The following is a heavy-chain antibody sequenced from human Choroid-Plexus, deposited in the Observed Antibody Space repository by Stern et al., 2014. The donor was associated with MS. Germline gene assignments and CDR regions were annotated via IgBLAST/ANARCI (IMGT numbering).Heavy chain of an antibody. CDR3: ARDGGVRGVISYSCDS. CDR1: GGTFSSYA. D-gene: IGHD3-10*01. J-gene: IGHJ4*02. CDR2: IIPISGAK. Sequence: VQLVESGAEVRKPGSSVKVSCKASGGTFSSYAISWVRQAPGQGLEWMGGIIPISGAKNYAQKFQGRVTITAARSTSTVSMELSSLRSDDTAVYYCARDGGVRGVISYSCDSWGQGTLVTVSS. V-gene: IGHV1-69*06.